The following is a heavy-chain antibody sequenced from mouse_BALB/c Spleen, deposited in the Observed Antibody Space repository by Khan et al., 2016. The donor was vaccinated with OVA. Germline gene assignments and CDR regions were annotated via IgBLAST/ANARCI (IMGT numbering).Heavy chain of an antibody. J-gene: IGHJ4*01. CDR2: ISYSGST. Sequence: VQLKESGPGLVKPSQSLSLTCTVTGYSITSDYAWNWIRQFPGNKLEWMGYISYSGSTNYNQALKSRNSITPDTSKNQFFLQLNSVTTEDTATYYCARDGSRYNYAMDYWGQGTSVTVSS. CDR3: ARDGSRYNYAMDY. D-gene: IGHD2-3*01. CDR1: GYSITSDYA. V-gene: IGHV3-2*02.